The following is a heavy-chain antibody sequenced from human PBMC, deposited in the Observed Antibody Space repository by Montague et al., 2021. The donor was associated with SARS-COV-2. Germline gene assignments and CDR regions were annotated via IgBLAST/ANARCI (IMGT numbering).Heavy chain of an antibody. V-gene: IGHV4-61*01. CDR2: IYDSDTT. Sequence: SETLSLTCTVSGGSVISDTYLWSWIRQPPGKGLEWIAYIYDSDTTNNXPSFWSRVSMSSDRSKNQFSLKLTSVTPADTAVYYCARAANILSGFYNHPFEYWGQGILVTVSS. J-gene: IGHJ4*02. CDR3: ARAANILSGFYNHPFEY. CDR1: GGSVISDTYL. D-gene: IGHD3-9*01.